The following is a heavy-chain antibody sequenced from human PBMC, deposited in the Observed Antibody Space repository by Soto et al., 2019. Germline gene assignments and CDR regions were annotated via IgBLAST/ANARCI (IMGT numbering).Heavy chain of an antibody. V-gene: IGHV1-2*02. CDR3: ASAAVTGTAGLDF. D-gene: IGHD6-19*01. CDR2: INPNSGGT. Sequence: ASVKVSCKASGYTFSGFYMHWVRQAPGQGLEWMGWINPNSGGTKSAEKFQGRVTMTRDTSTSTAYMGLSRLTSDDTAVYYCASAAVTGTAGLDFWGQGTQVTVSS. CDR1: GYTFSGFY. J-gene: IGHJ4*02.